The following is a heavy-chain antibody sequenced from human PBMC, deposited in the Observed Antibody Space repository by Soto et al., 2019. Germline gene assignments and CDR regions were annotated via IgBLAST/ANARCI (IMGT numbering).Heavy chain of an antibody. CDR1: GFTFSAYA. V-gene: IGHV3-23*01. CDR2: IHGGGGAT. J-gene: IGHJ2*01. CDR3: AKFEGHPMEYWYLDC. Sequence: EVQLLESGGCLVQPGGSLRLSCAASGFTFSAYAMGWVRQAPGKGLEWVSTIHGGGGATHYADSVKGRFTISRDDSKNTLYAQMNSLRAADTAVYYCAKFEGHPMEYWYLDCWGRGTRVTVSS. D-gene: IGHD1-1*01.